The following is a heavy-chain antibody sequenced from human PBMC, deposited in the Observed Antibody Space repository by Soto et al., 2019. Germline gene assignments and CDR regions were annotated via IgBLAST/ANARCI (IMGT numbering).Heavy chain of an antibody. D-gene: IGHD5-18*01. V-gene: IGHV3-30*18. CDR3: AKDSGGYSYGPDY. Sequence: XGSLRLSCSASGFTFSSYDMHWVRQAPGKGLDWVAVISYDGSNKYYADSVKGRFTISRDNSKNTLYLQMNSLRAEDTAVYYCAKDSGGYSYGPDYWGQGTLVTVSS. J-gene: IGHJ4*02. CDR1: GFTFSSYD. CDR2: ISYDGSNK.